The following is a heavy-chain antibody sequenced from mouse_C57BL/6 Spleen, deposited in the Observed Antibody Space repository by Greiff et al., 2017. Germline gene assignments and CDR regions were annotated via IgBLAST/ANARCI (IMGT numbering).Heavy chain of an antibody. Sequence: EVKLEESGGGLVQPGGSMKLSCAASGFTFSDAWMDWVRQSPEKGLEWIAEIRNNANNHATYYAESVKGRFTISRDDSKSSVYLQMNSLRAEDTGIYYCTRRFITTVVTFAYWGQGTLLTVSA. V-gene: IGHV6-6*01. D-gene: IGHD1-1*01. CDR3: TRRFITTVVTFAY. CDR1: GFTFSDAW. CDR2: IRNNANNHAT. J-gene: IGHJ3*01.